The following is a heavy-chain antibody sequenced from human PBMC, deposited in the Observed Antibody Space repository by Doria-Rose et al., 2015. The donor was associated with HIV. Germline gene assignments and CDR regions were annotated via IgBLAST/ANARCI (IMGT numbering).Heavy chain of an antibody. CDR1: GVSLSSPGMG. CDR3: ARIKSSRWYHKYYFDF. J-gene: IGHJ4*02. D-gene: IGHD6-13*01. Sequence: QESGPVLVKPTETLTLTCTVSGVSLSSPGMGVSWIRQPPGKAREWLANIFSDDERSYKTSLKSRLTISRGTSKSQVVLTMTDMDPVDTATYYCARIKSSRWYHKYYFDFWGQGTLVIVSA. V-gene: IGHV2-26*01. CDR2: IFSDDER.